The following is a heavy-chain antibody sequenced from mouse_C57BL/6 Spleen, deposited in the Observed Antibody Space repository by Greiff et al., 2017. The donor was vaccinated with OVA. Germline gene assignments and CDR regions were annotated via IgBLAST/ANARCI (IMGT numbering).Heavy chain of an antibody. CDR2: INPSNGGT. J-gene: IGHJ4*01. CDR1: GYTFTSYW. D-gene: IGHD1-1*01. V-gene: IGHV1-53*01. CDR3: AIEGFGVAEVYYAMDY. Sequence: VQLQQPGTELVKPGASVKLSCKASGYTFTSYWMHWVKQRPGQGLEWIGNINPSNGGTNYNEKFKSKATLTVDKSSSTAYMQLSSLTSEDSAVYYGAIEGFGVAEVYYAMDYWGQGTSVTVSS.